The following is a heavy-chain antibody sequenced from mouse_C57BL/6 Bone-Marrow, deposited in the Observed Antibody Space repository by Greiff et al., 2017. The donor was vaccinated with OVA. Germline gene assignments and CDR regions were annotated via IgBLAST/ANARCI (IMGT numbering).Heavy chain of an antibody. D-gene: IGHD1-1*01. J-gene: IGHJ2*01. CDR3: ARDYGSSGYYFDY. CDR2: IDPSDSYT. CDR1: GYTFTSYW. V-gene: IGHV1-50*01. Sequence: QVQLQQPGAELVKPGASVKLSCKASGYTFTSYWMQWVKQRPGQGLEWIGEIDPSDSYTTYNQKFKGKATLTVDTSASTAYMQLSSLTSEDSAVYYCARDYGSSGYYFDYWGQGTTLTVSS.